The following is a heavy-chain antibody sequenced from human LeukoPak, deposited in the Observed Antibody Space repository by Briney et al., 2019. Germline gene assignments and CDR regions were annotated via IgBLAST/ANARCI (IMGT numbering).Heavy chain of an antibody. D-gene: IGHD4-17*01. V-gene: IGHV1-8*01. CDR2: MNPNSGNT. CDR3: ARARYGDYAFDY. CDR1: GYTFTSFD. Sequence: ASVKVSCKASGYTFTSFDINWVRQATGRGLEWMGWMNPNSGNTGYAQKFQGRVTMTRNTSISTAYMELSSLRSEDTAVYYCARARYGDYAFDYWGQGTLVTVSS. J-gene: IGHJ4*02.